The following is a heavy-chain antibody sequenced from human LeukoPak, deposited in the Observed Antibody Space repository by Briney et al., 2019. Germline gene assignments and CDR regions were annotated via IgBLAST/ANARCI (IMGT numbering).Heavy chain of an antibody. CDR2: INSDGSST. CDR1: GFTFSSYW. CDR3: ARGPLKSRLRLGELSLREKNFDY. D-gene: IGHD3-16*02. V-gene: IGHV3-74*01. J-gene: IGHJ4*02. Sequence: GGSLRLSCAASGFTFSSYWMHWVRQASGKGLVWVSRINSDGSSTSYADSVKGRFTISRDNAKNTLYLQMNSLRAEDTAVYYCARGPLKSRLRLGELSLREKNFDYWGQGTLVTVSS.